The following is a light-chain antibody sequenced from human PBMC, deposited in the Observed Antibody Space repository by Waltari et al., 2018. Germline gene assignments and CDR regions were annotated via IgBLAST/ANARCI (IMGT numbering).Light chain of an antibody. Sequence: SYDLTQPLSVSVALGQTARINWEGANIGDKNVHWFQQKTGQAPLLVIYRDTERPSGIPEHFFGSNVGNTATLTSSRAQVGDEADYYCQVYDSHTILFGGGTKLTVL. J-gene: IGLJ2*01. CDR2: RDT. CDR1: NIGDKN. V-gene: IGLV3-9*01. CDR3: QVYDSHTIL.